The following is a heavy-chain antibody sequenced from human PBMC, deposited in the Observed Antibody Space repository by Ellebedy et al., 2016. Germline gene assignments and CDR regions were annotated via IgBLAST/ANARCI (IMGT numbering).Heavy chain of an antibody. D-gene: IGHD3-22*01. V-gene: IGHV3-33*08. CDR2: IWYDGSNK. Sequence: GGSLRLSCAASGFSFSSYGMHWVRQAPGKGLEWVAVIWYDGSNKYYADSVKGRFTISRDNAKNSLFLQMNSLRAEDTAVYYCARDGITMILVVTHFDYWGQGTLVTVSS. J-gene: IGHJ4*02. CDR3: ARDGITMILVVTHFDY. CDR1: GFSFSSYG.